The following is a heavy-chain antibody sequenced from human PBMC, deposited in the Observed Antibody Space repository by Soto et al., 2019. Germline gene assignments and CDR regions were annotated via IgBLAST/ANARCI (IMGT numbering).Heavy chain of an antibody. CDR3: ARDSRIYGMDV. CDR2: IGTAGDT. J-gene: IGHJ6*02. CDR1: GFTSSSYD. Sequence: PGGSLRLSCAASGFTSSSYDMHWVRQATGKGLEWVSAIGTAGDTYYPGSVKSRFTISRENAKNSLYLQMNSLRAGDTAVYYCARDSRIYGMDVWGQGTTVTVSS. V-gene: IGHV3-13*01.